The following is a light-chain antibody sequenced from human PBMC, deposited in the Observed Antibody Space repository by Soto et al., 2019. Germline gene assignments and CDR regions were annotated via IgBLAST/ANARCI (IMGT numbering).Light chain of an antibody. V-gene: IGKV1-27*01. Sequence: VQMTQSPSSLSASLVDRVTITCRASQGISSFLAWYQQIPGKVPKLLIYSASTLQSGVPSRFSGSGSGTDFTLTISSLQPEDVAIYYCQKYNSGPLTFGGGTKVDIK. CDR3: QKYNSGPLT. CDR1: QGISSF. CDR2: SAS. J-gene: IGKJ4*01.